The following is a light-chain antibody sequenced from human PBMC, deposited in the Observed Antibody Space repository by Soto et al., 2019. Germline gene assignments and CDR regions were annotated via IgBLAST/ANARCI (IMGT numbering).Light chain of an antibody. Sequence: QSVLTQAPSASASLGASVKLTCTLDSGHSNYVIAWHQQHPAKGPRYLMKINRDGSHNKWDGIPDRFSGSTSGAERYLNISSLRSEDEAVYYCQTWGPGIRVFGGGTKLTVL. V-gene: IGLV4-69*01. J-gene: IGLJ3*02. CDR2: INRDGSH. CDR1: SGHSNYV. CDR3: QTWGPGIRV.